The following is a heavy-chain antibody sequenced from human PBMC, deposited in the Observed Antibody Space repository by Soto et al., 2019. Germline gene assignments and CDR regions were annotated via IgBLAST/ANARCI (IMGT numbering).Heavy chain of an antibody. CDR1: GFTFSSYG. V-gene: IGHV3-30*18. J-gene: IGHJ4*02. CDR2: ISYDGSNK. CDR3: AKDLLDYGDYNYYFDY. Sequence: PGGSLRLSCAASGFTFSSYGMHWVRQAPGKGLEWVAVISYDGSNKYYADSVKGRFTISRDNSKNTLYLQMNSLRAEDTAVYYCAKDLLDYGDYNYYFDYWGQGTLVTVS. D-gene: IGHD4-17*01.